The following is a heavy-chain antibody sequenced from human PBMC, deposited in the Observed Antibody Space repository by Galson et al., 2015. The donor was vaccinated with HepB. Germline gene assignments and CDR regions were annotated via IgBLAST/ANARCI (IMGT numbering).Heavy chain of an antibody. CDR3: AKDRSLGDYSDMDV. V-gene: IGHV3-23*01. CDR1: GFMFSSYG. D-gene: IGHD4-11*01. J-gene: IGHJ6*03. Sequence: SLRLSCAASGFMFSSYGMTWVRQAPGKGLEWVSSISGSGGIKYYADFVKGRFTISRDNSKNLVFLEMNSLRAEDTALYYCAKDRSLGDYSDMDVWGKGTTFTVSS. CDR2: ISGSGGIK.